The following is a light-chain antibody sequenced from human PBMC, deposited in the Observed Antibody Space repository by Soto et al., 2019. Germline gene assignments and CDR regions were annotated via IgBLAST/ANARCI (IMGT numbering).Light chain of an antibody. CDR1: QSISSW. V-gene: IGKV1-5*01. Sequence: DIQVTQSPSNLSASVGDRVTITCRASQSISSWLAWYQQKPGKAPKLLIYDASTLESGVPSTFSGSGSGTEFTLTISSLQPGDFATYYCQQYSTYTWTFGQGTKVDIK. J-gene: IGKJ1*01. CDR3: QQYSTYTWT. CDR2: DAS.